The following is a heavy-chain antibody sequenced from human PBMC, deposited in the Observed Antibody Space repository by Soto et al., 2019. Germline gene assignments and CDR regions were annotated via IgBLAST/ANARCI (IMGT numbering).Heavy chain of an antibody. CDR1: GYTFTGYY. CDR2: INPNSGGT. CDR3: ARVGYCSSTSCYDWFDP. V-gene: IGHV1-2*04. Sequence: ASVKVSCKASGYTFTGYYMHWVRQAPGQGLEWMGWINPNSGGTNYAQKFQGWVTMTRDTSISTAYMELSRLRSDDTAVYYCARVGYCSSTSCYDWFDPWRQGTLVTVSS. D-gene: IGHD2-2*01. J-gene: IGHJ5*02.